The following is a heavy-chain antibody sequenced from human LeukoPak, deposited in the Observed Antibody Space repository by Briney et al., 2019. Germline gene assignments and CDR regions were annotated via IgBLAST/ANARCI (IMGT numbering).Heavy chain of an antibody. CDR3: ANGAAAGTPTIGDY. CDR2: ISNSGGST. Sequence: GGSLRLSCAASGFTFYSYGMSWVRQAPGKGLEWVSTISNSGGSTYYADSVKGRFTISRDNFKNTLYLQMNSLRAEDTAVYYCANGAAAGTPTIGDYWGQGTLVTVSS. CDR1: GFTFYSYG. V-gene: IGHV3-23*01. D-gene: IGHD6-13*01. J-gene: IGHJ4*02.